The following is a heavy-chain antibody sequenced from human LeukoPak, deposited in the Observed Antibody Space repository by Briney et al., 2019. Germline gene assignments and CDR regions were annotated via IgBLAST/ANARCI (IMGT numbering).Heavy chain of an antibody. D-gene: IGHD3-3*01. J-gene: IGHJ6*03. CDR1: GFTFSSYG. V-gene: IGHV3-7*01. Sequence: GGSLRLSCAASGFTFSSYGMHWVRQAPGKGLEWVANIKQDGSEKNYVDSVKGRFTISRENAKNSLSLQMNSLRAEDTAVYYCARDGHYDFWSGYYIYTTYYYMDVWGKGTTVTVSS. CDR2: IKQDGSEK. CDR3: ARDGHYDFWSGYYIYTTYYYMDV.